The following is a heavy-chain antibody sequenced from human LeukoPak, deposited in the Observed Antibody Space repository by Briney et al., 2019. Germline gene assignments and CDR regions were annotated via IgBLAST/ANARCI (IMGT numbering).Heavy chain of an antibody. J-gene: IGHJ4*02. CDR2: IRGSGGST. D-gene: IGHD6-19*01. V-gene: IGHV3-23*01. CDR1: GFTLSSYA. Sequence: PGGSLRLSCAASGFTLSSYAMSRVRQAPGKGLEWVSAIRGSGGSTYYADSVKGRFTISRDNSKNTLYLQMNSLRAEDTAVYYCANLYSGGSYNHLPRNDYWGQGTLVTVSS. CDR3: ANLYSGGSYNHLPRNDY.